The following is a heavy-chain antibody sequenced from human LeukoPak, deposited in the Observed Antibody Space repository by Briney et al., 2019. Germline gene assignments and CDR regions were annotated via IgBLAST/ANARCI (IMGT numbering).Heavy chain of an antibody. V-gene: IGHV4-59*11. CDR1: GGAITSHY. CDR2: ISNSGST. CDR3: GRDALVGYFSYYYMDV. Sequence: SETLSLTCTVSGGAITSHYWTWIRQSPVKGLEWIGDISNSGSTSYNPSLKSRVTVSIDTSKNQFSLKLSSVTAADTAVYYCGRDALVGYFSYYYMDVWGKRTTVTVSS. D-gene: IGHD2-15*01. J-gene: IGHJ6*03.